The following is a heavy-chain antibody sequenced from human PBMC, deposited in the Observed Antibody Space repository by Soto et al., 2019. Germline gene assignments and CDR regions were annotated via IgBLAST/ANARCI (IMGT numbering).Heavy chain of an antibody. D-gene: IGHD5-12*01. V-gene: IGHV4-30-2*06. J-gene: IGHJ4*02. CDR1: GASITSGSYS. Sequence: SETLSLTCTVSGASITSGSYSWSWIRQSPGKGLEWIGYISHLESTYFHPSFKSRLTMSIDRTRNQFSLNLSSVTAADMAFYYCARGGGYDSFDYWGQGVLVTVSS. CDR3: ARGGGYDSFDY. CDR2: ISHLEST.